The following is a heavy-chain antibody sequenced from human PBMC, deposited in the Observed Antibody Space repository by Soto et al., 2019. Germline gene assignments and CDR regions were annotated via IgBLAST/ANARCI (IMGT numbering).Heavy chain of an antibody. CDR2: ISAYNGNT. V-gene: IGHV1-18*01. D-gene: IGHD6-6*01. J-gene: IGHJ6*02. CDR1: GYTFTSYG. CDR3: ARAGAARPGYYYYYCGMDV. Sequence: ASVKVSCKASGYTFTSYGISWVRQAPGQGLEWMGWISAYNGNTNYAQKLQGRVTMTTDTSTSTAYMELRSLRSDDTAVYYCARAGAARPGYYYYYCGMDVWGQGTTVTVSS.